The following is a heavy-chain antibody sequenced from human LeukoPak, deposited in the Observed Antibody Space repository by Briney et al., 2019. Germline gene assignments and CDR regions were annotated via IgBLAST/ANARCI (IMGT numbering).Heavy chain of an antibody. CDR1: GGPISSSSYY. J-gene: IGHJ4*02. Sequence: PSETLSLTCTVSGGPISSSSYYWGWIRQPPGKGLEWIGSIYYSGSTYYNPSLKSRVTISVDTSKNQFSLKLSSVTAADTAVYYCARHTQDYGDLDYFDYWGQGTLVTVSS. CDR3: ARHTQDYGDLDYFDY. CDR2: IYYSGST. V-gene: IGHV4-39*01. D-gene: IGHD4-17*01.